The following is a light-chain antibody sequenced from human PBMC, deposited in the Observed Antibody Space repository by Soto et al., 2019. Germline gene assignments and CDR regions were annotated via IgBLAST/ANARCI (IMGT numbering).Light chain of an antibody. CDR2: EVS. CDR1: SSDVGGYNY. J-gene: IGLJ1*01. V-gene: IGLV2-8*01. CDR3: SSYAGSNNLVYG. Sequence: QSVLTQPPSASGSPGQSVTISCTGTSSDVGGYNYVSWYQQHPGKAPKLMIYEVSKRPSGVPDRFSGSKSGNTASLTVSGLQAEDEADYYCSSYAGSNNLVYGFGTGTKVTVL.